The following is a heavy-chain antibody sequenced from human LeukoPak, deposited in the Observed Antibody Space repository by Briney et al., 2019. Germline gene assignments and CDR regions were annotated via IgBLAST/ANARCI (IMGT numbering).Heavy chain of an antibody. Sequence: PGGSLRLSCAASGFTFSDFYMNWIRQAPGKGLEWVGRTRNKANSYTTEYAASVKGRFTISRDDSKNSLYLQMNSLKTEDTAVYYCARAQPTYSSGWPYYYYYYYMDVWGKGTTVTVSS. D-gene: IGHD6-19*01. V-gene: IGHV3-72*01. J-gene: IGHJ6*03. CDR1: GFTFSDFY. CDR2: TRNKANSYTT. CDR3: ARAQPTYSSGWPYYYYYYYMDV.